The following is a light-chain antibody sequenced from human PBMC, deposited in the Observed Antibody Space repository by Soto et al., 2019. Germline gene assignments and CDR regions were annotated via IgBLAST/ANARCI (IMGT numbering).Light chain of an antibody. J-gene: IGKJ4*01. Sequence: EIVLTQSPATLSLSPGERATLSCRASQTVGSYLAWYQQKAGQAPRPLIYDASNRAPGIPARFSGSGSGTDFTLTISSLEPEDFALYYCQQYATSPLTFGGGTKVDIK. CDR1: QTVGSY. CDR2: DAS. CDR3: QQYATSPLT. V-gene: IGKV3-11*01.